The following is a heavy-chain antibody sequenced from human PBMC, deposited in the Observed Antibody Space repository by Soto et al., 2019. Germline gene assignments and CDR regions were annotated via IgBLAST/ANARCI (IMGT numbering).Heavy chain of an antibody. Sequence: DVQLVETGGGWIQPGGSLRLACSATGFIVGASYMSWCRQAPGKGLEWVSVIYSHGRTYYADSVKGRFTISRDNFKNTLYLQMNSLSAEATAGYYCARCSGWYGQCYFDCWGQGTLVTVSS. CDR3: ARCSGWYGQCYFDC. V-gene: IGHV3-53*02. J-gene: IGHJ4*02. CDR2: IYSHGRT. CDR1: GFIVGASY. D-gene: IGHD6-13*01.